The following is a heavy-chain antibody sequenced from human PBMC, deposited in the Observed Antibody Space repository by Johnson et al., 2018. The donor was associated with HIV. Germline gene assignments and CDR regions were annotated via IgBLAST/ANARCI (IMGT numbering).Heavy chain of an antibody. CDR3: AREGLPHAFDI. Sequence: VQLVESGGGLIQPGGSLRLSCVASGFTVSSNYMSWVRQAPGKGLEWVSVIYSGGTTYYADSVKGRFTISRDNSKNSLYLQMNSLRAEDTAVYYCAREGLPHAFDIWGQGTMVTVSS. CDR2: IYSGGTT. D-gene: IGHD5-12*01. V-gene: IGHV3-53*01. CDR1: GFTVSSNY. J-gene: IGHJ3*02.